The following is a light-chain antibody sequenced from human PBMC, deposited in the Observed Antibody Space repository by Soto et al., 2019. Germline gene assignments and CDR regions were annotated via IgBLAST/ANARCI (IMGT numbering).Light chain of an antibody. CDR1: SSDVATYNY. Sequence: QSVLTQPPSASKSPGQSVTISCTGTSSDVATYNYVSWYQQHPGKAPKLIIYEVTKRPSGVPDRFSGSKSGNTASLTVSGLQAEDEADYYCSSYAGSNNVFVFGTGTKLTVL. V-gene: IGLV2-8*02. CDR2: EVT. J-gene: IGLJ1*01. CDR3: SSYAGSNNVFV.